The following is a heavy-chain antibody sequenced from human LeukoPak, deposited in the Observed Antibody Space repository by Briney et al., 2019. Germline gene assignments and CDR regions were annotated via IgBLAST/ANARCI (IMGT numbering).Heavy chain of an antibody. CDR2: ISSSSSYI. V-gene: IGHV3-21*01. J-gene: IGHJ3*02. CDR1: GFTFSSYS. D-gene: IGHD6-19*01. CDR3: ARDGSSGWTGYDAFDI. Sequence: PGGSLTLSCAASGFTFSSYSMNWLRQAPGKGLEWVSSISSSSSYIYYADSVKGRFTIYRDNAKNSLYLQMNSQSAEDTAVYYCARDGSSGWTGYDAFDIWGQGTMVTVSS.